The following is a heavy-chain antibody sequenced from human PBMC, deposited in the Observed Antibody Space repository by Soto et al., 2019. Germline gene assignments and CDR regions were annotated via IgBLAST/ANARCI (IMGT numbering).Heavy chain of an antibody. CDR2: ISPYNGDT. V-gene: IGHV1-18*01. CDR3: ARDSFTYKVMVTWGCDI. Sequence: GQLVQSGAEVKRPGASVKVSCRASGYTFTSNGISWVRQAPGQGLEWMGWISPYNGDTKLSQRFEARVSMTTDTSTNTAYMDLRSLRSDDTAGYYCARDSFTYKVMVTWGCDIWGQGTMVPVSS. J-gene: IGHJ3*02. CDR1: GYTFTSNG. D-gene: IGHD5-18*01.